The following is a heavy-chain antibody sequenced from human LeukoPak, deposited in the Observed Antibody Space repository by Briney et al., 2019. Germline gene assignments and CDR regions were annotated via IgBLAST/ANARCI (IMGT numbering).Heavy chain of an antibody. Sequence: SGGSLRLSCAASGFTFSDYYMSWIRQAPGKGLEWVSYISSSGSTIYYADSVKGRFTISRDNAKNSLYLQMNSLRAGDTSVYYCARGGSSWYSPRYYYYYMDVWGKGTTVTVSS. D-gene: IGHD6-13*01. CDR1: GFTFSDYY. CDR2: ISSSGSTI. CDR3: ARGGSSWYSPRYYYYYMDV. J-gene: IGHJ6*03. V-gene: IGHV3-11*04.